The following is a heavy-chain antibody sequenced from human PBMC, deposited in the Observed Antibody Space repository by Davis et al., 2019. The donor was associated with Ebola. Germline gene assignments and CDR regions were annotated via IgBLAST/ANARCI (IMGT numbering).Heavy chain of an antibody. D-gene: IGHD2-2*02. J-gene: IGHJ2*01. CDR1: GYSFTNYW. V-gene: IGHV5-51*01. CDR2: INPGDSDT. Sequence: GESLKISCEASGYSFTNYWVAWVRQMPGKGLEWMGIINPGDSDTRYSPSFQGQVTISADKSISTAYLQWSSLKASDTAMYYCARRTAIPNWYFDLWGRGTLVTVSS. CDR3: ARRTAIPNWYFDL.